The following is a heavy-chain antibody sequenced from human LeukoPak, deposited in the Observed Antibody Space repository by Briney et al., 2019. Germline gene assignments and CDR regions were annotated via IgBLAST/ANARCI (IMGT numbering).Heavy chain of an antibody. CDR2: ISSSSSYI. CDR3: ARVGGSLSGAFDI. D-gene: IGHD1-26*01. CDR1: GFTFDDYG. V-gene: IGHV3-21*01. Sequence: PGGSLRLSCAASGFTFDDYGMSWVRQAPGKGLEWVSSISSSSSYIYYADSVKGRFTISRDNAKNSLYLQMNSLRAEDTALYYCARVGGSLSGAFDIWGQGTMVTVSS. J-gene: IGHJ3*02.